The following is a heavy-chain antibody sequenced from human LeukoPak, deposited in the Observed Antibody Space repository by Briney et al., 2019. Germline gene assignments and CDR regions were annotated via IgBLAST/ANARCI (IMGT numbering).Heavy chain of an antibody. Sequence: GGSLRLSCAASGFTFSSYEMNWVRQAPGKGLEWVSYISSSGSNIYYADSVKGRFTISRDNAKNSLFLQMNSLRAEATAVYYCARLYSSSSGRALDYWGQGTLVTVSS. V-gene: IGHV3-48*03. CDR2: ISSSGSNI. CDR3: ARLYSSSSGRALDY. CDR1: GFTFSSYE. D-gene: IGHD6-6*01. J-gene: IGHJ4*02.